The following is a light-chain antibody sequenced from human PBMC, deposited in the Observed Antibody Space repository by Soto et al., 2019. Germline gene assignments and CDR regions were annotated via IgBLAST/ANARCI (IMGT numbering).Light chain of an antibody. CDR2: AAS. CDR3: QQLNAYPLT. CDR1: QGISTY. Sequence: DIQLTQSPSLLSASVGDRVTITCRASQGISTYLAWYQQTSGKAPKLLISAASTLQRGVPSRFSGSGSGTQFTLTISSLQPEDFATYSCQQLNAYPLTFGGGTRVEIK. J-gene: IGKJ4*01. V-gene: IGKV1-9*01.